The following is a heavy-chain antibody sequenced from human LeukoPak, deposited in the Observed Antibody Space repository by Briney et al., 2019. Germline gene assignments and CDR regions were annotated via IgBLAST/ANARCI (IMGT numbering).Heavy chain of an antibody. J-gene: IGHJ4*02. V-gene: IGHV4-4*07. CDR2: IYTGGST. Sequence: SETLSLTCSVSGDSVNSHYWSWIRQPAGQGLEWVGRIYTGGSTNYNPSLKSRVTMSVDMSKNQLSLRLTSVTAADTGVYYCARGGCSGDTCSSILYYFDYWGQGTLVTVSS. CDR1: GDSVNSHY. CDR3: ARGGCSGDTCSSILYYFDY. D-gene: IGHD2-15*01.